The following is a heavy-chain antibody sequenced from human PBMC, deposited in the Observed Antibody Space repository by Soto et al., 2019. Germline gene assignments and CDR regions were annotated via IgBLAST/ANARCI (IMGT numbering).Heavy chain of an antibody. CDR3: ARATPLRFHTPLDY. Sequence: LSLTCTVSGGSISSYYWSWIRQPPGKGLEWIGYIYYSGSTNYNPSLKSRVTISVDTSKNQFSLKLSSVTAADTAVYYCARATPLRFHTPLDYWGQGTLVTVSS. D-gene: IGHD3-3*01. J-gene: IGHJ4*02. CDR2: IYYSGST. CDR1: GGSISSYY. V-gene: IGHV4-59*01.